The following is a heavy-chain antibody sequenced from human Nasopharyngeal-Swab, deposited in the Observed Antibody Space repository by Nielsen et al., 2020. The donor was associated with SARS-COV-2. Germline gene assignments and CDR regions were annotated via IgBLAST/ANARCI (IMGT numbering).Heavy chain of an antibody. Sequence: SCAASGFTFSSYVMNWVRQAPVQRLEWVSYISSSGSTIYYADSVKGRFTISRDNAKNSLYLQMNSLRAEDTAVYYCATPVGDEGWGLYYYCMDVWGQGTTVTVSS. CDR3: ATPVGDEGWGLYYYCMDV. J-gene: IGHJ6*02. V-gene: IGHV3-48*03. CDR1: GFTFSSYV. CDR2: ISSSGSTI. D-gene: IGHD1-26*01.